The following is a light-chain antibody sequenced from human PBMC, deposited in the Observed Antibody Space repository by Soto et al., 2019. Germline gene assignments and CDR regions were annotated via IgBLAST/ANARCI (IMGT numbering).Light chain of an antibody. J-gene: IGLJ2*01. V-gene: IGLV1-40*01. CDR3: QSYDSSLSGSHVV. CDR1: SSNIGAGYD. CDR2: DNI. Sequence: QSVLTQPPSVSGAPGQRVTISCTGSSSNIGAGYDVHWYQQLPGSAPKLLIYDNINRPSGVPDRFSGSKSGTSASLAITGLQAEDEADYYCQSYDSSLSGSHVVFGGGTKLTVL.